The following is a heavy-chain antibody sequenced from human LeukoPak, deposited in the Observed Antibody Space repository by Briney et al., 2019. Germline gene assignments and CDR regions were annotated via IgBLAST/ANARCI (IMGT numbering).Heavy chain of an antibody. CDR3: ARVAGSGSYDY. J-gene: IGHJ4*02. V-gene: IGHV3-64*01. D-gene: IGHD3-10*01. CDR1: GFTFSSYA. Sequence: GGSLRLSCAASGFTFSSYAMHWVRQASGKGLEYVSAISSNGGSTYYANSVKGRFTISRDNSKNTLYLQMGSLRAEDMAVYYCARVAGSGSYDYWGQGTLVTVSS. CDR2: ISSNGGST.